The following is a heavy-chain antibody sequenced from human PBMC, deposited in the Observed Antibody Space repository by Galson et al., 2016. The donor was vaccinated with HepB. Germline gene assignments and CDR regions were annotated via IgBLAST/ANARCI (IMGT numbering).Heavy chain of an antibody. Sequence: SLRLSCAASGFAFSSHWMHWVRQDLGKGLVWVSRINSDGTISNYADSVKGRFTISRDNAKNTLYLQMNSLRAEDTAVYFCVRDPSVVPTTAYNWFDPWGQGTLVAVSS. D-gene: IGHD4-23*01. V-gene: IGHV3-74*01. CDR3: VRDPSVVPTTAYNWFDP. J-gene: IGHJ5*02. CDR1: GFAFSSHW. CDR2: INSDGTIS.